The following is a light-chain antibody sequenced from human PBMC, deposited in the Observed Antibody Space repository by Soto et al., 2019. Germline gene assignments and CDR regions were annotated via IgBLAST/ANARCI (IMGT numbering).Light chain of an antibody. Sequence: QSALTQPASVSGSPGQSITISCTGTSSDVGGHNYVSWYQQHPGTAPKLMIYEVTNRPSGVAFRFSGSKSGNTASLTISGLQAEDEGDYFCSSYTRSTTWLFGGGTKVTVL. V-gene: IGLV2-14*01. CDR3: SSYTRSTTWL. CDR2: EVT. J-gene: IGLJ3*02. CDR1: SSDVGGHNY.